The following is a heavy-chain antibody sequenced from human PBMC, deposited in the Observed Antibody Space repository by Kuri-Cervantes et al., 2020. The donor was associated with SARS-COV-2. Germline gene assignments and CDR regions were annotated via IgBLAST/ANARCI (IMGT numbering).Heavy chain of an antibody. J-gene: IGHJ4*02. CDR2: VKTNSGNT. CDR3: YCAPKEGFDS. Sequence: ASVKVSCKASGYTFTGYYMHWVRQAPGQGLEWMGMVKTNSGNTLYAQIFQGRVTMTRDTSTSTVYLELSSLTSEDTAIYYCYCAPKEGFDSWGQRTLVTVSS. CDR1: GYTFTGYY. V-gene: IGHV1-8*02. D-gene: IGHD2-21*01.